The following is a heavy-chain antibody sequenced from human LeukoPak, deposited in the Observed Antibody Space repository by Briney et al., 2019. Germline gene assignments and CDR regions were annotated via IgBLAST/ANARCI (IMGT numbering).Heavy chain of an antibody. D-gene: IGHD6-13*01. CDR3: ATLSSSWYPPSGY. V-gene: IGHV3-11*04. Sequence: PGGSLRLSCAASGFTFSDYYMSWIRQAPGKGLEWVSYISSSGSTIYYADSVKGRFTISRDNAKNSLYLQMNSLRAEDTAVYYCATLSSSWYPPSGYWGQGTLVTVSS. CDR1: GFTFSDYY. CDR2: ISSSGSTI. J-gene: IGHJ4*02.